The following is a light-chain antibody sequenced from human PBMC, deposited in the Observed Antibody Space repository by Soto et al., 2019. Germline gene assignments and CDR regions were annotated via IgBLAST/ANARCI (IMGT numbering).Light chain of an antibody. J-gene: IGLJ1*01. CDR2: DVS. CDR3: SSYTSSSTSYV. V-gene: IGLV2-14*03. CDR1: SSDVGGYNY. Sequence: QSALTQPASVSGSPGQSITISCTGTSSDVGGYNYVSWYQQHPGKAPKLMIYDVSNRPSRVSNRFSASKSGNTASLTISGLQAEDEADYYCSSYTSSSTSYVFGTGTKVTVL.